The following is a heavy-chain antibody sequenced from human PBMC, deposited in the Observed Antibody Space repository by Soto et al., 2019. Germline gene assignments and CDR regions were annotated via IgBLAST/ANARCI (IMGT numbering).Heavy chain of an antibody. CDR1: GGTFSTYA. D-gene: IGHD3-3*01. Sequence: SVKVSCEASGGTFSTYAINCVLQSPGQGLEWMGGIIPVFGIANTAQKFQGRVTITADESTSTAYMELRSLRSGDTAMYYCARDRTGRYEYSDSWGQGTLVTVSS. CDR2: IIPVFGIA. CDR3: ARDRTGRYEYSDS. V-gene: IGHV1-69*13. J-gene: IGHJ4*02.